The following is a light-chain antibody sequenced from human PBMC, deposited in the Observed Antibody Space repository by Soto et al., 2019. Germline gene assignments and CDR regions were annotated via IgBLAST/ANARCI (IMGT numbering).Light chain of an antibody. CDR3: QQYTNTNNPWM. J-gene: IGKJ1*01. CDR2: DAS. CDR1: QSISSW. V-gene: IGKV1-5*01. Sequence: DIQMTQSPSFLSASVGDRATITCRASQSISSWLAWYQQKPGKAPKLLIYDASSLESGVPSRFSGSGSGTEFTLIISGLQPDDSATYYCQQYTNTNNPWMFGQGTKVDIK.